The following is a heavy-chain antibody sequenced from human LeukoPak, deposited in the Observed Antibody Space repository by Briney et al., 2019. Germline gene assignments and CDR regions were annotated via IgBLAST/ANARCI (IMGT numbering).Heavy chain of an antibody. CDR1: GGSISSYY. Sequence: SQTLSLTCTVSGGSISSYYWSWIRQPPGKGLEWIGYIYYSGSTNYNLSLKSRVTISVDTSKNQFSLKLSSVTAADTAVYYCARATQSRFDAFDIWGQGTMVTVSS. CDR2: IYYSGST. V-gene: IGHV4-59*01. D-gene: IGHD5-24*01. J-gene: IGHJ3*02. CDR3: ARATQSRFDAFDI.